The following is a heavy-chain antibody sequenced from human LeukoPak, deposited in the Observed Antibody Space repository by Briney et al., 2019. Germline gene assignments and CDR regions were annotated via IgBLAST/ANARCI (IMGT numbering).Heavy chain of an antibody. J-gene: IGHJ4*02. D-gene: IGHD3-9*01. V-gene: IGHV1-2*02. CDR1: GYTFTGYY. Sequence: ASVKVSCKASGYTFTGYYMHWVRQAPGQGLEWMGWINPNSGGTNYAQKFQGRVTMTRETSISTAYMELSRLRSDDTAVYYCARGEYFDCLFQGAPFDYWGQGTLVTVSS. CDR3: ARGEYFDCLFQGAPFDY. CDR2: INPNSGGT.